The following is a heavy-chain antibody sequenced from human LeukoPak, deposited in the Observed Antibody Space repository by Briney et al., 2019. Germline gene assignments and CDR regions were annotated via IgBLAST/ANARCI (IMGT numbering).Heavy chain of an antibody. D-gene: IGHD3-22*01. CDR2: INHSGST. V-gene: IGHV4-34*01. J-gene: IGHJ5*02. CDR1: GGSFSGYY. CDR3: ARHRGPQGHKYYYDSSGARFDP. Sequence: SETLSLTCAVYGGSFSGYYWSWIRQPPGKGLEWIGEINHSGSTNYNPSLKSRVTITVDTSKNQFSLKLSSVTAADTAVYYCARHRGPQGHKYYYDSSGARFDPWGQGTLVTVSS.